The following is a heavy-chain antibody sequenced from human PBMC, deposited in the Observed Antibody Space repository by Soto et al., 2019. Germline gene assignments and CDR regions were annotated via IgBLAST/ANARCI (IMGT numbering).Heavy chain of an antibody. V-gene: IGHV3-66*01. CDR3: ARSTDYSNYFFDS. J-gene: IGHJ4*02. Sequence: PGGSLGLACAPSGLTVRSKYMGVSRPATGKRLEWVSIIYGGGITEYPGSVKGRFTIYRDDSKNTLYLQMNSLRAEDTAAYYCARSTDYSNYFFDSWGEGTLVTVS. CDR1: GLTVRSKY. CDR2: IYGGGIT. D-gene: IGHD4-4*01.